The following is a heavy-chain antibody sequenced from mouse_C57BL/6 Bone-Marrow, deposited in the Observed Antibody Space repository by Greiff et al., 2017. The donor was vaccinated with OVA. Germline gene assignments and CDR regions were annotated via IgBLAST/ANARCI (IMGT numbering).Heavy chain of an antibody. J-gene: IGHJ2*01. Sequence: VQLQQSGAELVRPGASVQLSCTASGFNIKDDYMHWVKQRPDPGLEWIGWIDPENGDTEYALKFQGKATITADTSSNTAYLQLSSLTSEDTAVYYCTTRITTVDYWGQGTTLTVSS. D-gene: IGHD1-1*01. CDR3: TTRITTVDY. CDR2: IDPENGDT. V-gene: IGHV14-4*01. CDR1: GFNIKDDY.